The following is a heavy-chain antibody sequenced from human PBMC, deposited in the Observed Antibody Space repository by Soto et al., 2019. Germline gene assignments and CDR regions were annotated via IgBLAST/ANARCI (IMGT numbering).Heavy chain of an antibody. V-gene: IGHV1-3*01. D-gene: IGHD6-13*01. Sequence: GASVKVSCKASGYTFTNYAMLWVRQAPGQRLEWMGWINAGNGNTKYSQKFQGRVTITRDTSASTAYMELSSLRSEDTAVYYCARVSGSSSWYEEVGFDPWGQGTLVTVSS. CDR1: GYTFTNYA. J-gene: IGHJ5*02. CDR2: INAGNGNT. CDR3: ARVSGSSSWYEEVGFDP.